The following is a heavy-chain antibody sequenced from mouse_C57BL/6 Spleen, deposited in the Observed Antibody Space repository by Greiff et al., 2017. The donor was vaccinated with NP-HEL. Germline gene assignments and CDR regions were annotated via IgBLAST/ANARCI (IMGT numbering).Heavy chain of an antibody. CDR3: ARDRGDGNWYFDV. CDR1: GFTFSSYA. V-gene: IGHV5-4*01. CDR2: ISDGGSYT. D-gene: IGHD1-1*01. Sequence: EVMLVESGGGLVKPGGSLKLSCAASGFTFSSYAMSWVRQTPEKRLEWVATISDGGSYTYYPDNVKGRFTISRDNAKNNLYLQMSHLKSEDTAMYYCARDRGDGNWYFDVWGTGTTVTVSS. J-gene: IGHJ1*03.